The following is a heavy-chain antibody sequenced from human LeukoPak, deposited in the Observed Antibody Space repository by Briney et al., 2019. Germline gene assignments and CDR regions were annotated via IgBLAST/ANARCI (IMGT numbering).Heavy chain of an antibody. V-gene: IGHV4-4*07. CDR1: GGSISSYY. CDR3: AREYSSSWYGAFDI. Sequence: SETLSLTCTVSGGSISSYYWSWIRQPAGKGLEWIGRIYTSGSTNYNPSLKSRVTMSVDTSKNQFSLKLSSVTAADTAVYYCAREYSSSWYGAFDIWGQGTMVTVSS. CDR2: IYTSGST. J-gene: IGHJ3*02. D-gene: IGHD6-13*01.